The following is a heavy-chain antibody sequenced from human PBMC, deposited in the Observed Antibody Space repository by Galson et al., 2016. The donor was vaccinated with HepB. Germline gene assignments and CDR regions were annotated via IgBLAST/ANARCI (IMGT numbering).Heavy chain of an antibody. Sequence: SETLSLTCTVSGDSISIRGYYWAWIRQPPGKGLEWIGSIYYSGNTYNNPSLKTRVSMSVDTSKNHFSLELSSVTAADTAWYYCARRTLQPSFDYWGQGTPVSVSS. CDR2: IYYSGNT. CDR1: GDSISIRGYY. J-gene: IGHJ4*02. V-gene: IGHV4-39*02. CDR3: ARRTLQPSFDY. D-gene: IGHD1-14*01.